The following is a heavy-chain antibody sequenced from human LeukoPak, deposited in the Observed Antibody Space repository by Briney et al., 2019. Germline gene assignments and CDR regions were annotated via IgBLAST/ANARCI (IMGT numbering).Heavy chain of an antibody. V-gene: IGHV4-31*03. CDR2: IYYSGST. CDR3: AREGWLGIDY. D-gene: IGHD5-12*01. Sequence: SETLSLTCTVSGGSISSGGYYWSWIRQHPGKGLEWIGYIYYSGSTYYNPSLKSRVTISVDTSKNQFSLKLSSVTAADTAVYYCAREGWLGIDYWGQGTLVTVSS. J-gene: IGHJ4*02. CDR1: GGSISSGGYY.